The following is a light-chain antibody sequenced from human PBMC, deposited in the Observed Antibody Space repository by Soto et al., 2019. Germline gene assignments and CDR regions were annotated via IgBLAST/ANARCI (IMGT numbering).Light chain of an antibody. CDR3: QKCGIAPFT. J-gene: IGKJ4*01. V-gene: IGKV1-27*01. CDR2: AAS. Sequence: DIQMTQSPSSLSASVGDRVTITCRASQGIGNYLAWYQQKPGKVPKLLIYAASTLQSGVPSRFSGSGSGTDCTLTISSLQPEDVATYYCQKCGIAPFTFGGGTKVELK. CDR1: QGIGNY.